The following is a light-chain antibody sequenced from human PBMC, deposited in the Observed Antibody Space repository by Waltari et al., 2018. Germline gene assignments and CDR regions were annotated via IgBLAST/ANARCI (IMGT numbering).Light chain of an antibody. CDR3: AAWDYSLDGHVL. CDR1: NSNVGSNS. Sequence: QSVLTQPPSASGTPGQRGTISCSGSNSNVGSNSVNWYQQVPGTAPKLLIYRNNQRPSGVPDRFSGSKSGTSASLAISGLQSEDEADYYCAAWDYSLDGHVLFGGGTKLTVL. J-gene: IGLJ2*01. V-gene: IGLV1-44*01. CDR2: RNN.